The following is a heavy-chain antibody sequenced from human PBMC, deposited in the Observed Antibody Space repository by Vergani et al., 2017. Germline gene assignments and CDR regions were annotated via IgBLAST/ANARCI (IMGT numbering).Heavy chain of an antibody. CDR1: GGSISSGGYY. J-gene: IGHJ4*02. Sequence: QVQLQESGPGLVKPSQTLSLTCTVSGGSISSGGYYWSWIRQHPGKGLESIGYIHYSGSTNYNPSLKSRVTISVDTSKNQFSLNLSSVTAADTAVYYCARGLGGYDFWSGYYTGISFDYWGQGTLVTVSS. CDR2: IHYSGST. V-gene: IGHV4-61*08. D-gene: IGHD3-3*01. CDR3: ARGLGGYDFWSGYYTGISFDY.